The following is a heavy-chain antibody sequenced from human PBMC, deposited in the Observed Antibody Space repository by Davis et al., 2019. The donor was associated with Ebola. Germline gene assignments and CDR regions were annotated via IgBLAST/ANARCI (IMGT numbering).Heavy chain of an antibody. CDR2: ISYDGSNK. V-gene: IGHV3-30*14. CDR1: GFTFSSYA. Sequence: GGSLRLSCAASGFTFSSYAMHWVRQAPGKGLEWVAVISYDGSNKYYADSVKGRFTISRENAKNSLYLQMNSLRAEDTAVYYCARNYYGMDVWGQGTTVTVSS. J-gene: IGHJ6*02. CDR3: ARNYYGMDV.